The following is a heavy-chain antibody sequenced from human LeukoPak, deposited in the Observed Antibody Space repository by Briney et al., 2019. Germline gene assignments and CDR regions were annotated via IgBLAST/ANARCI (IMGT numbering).Heavy chain of an antibody. Sequence: GASVKVSCKASGGTFSSYAISWVRQAPGQGLEWMGGIIPIFGTANYAQKFQGRVTITADESTSTAYTELSSLRSEDTAVYYCARPTEGYSSSAWGQGTLVTVSS. CDR3: ARPTEGYSSSA. D-gene: IGHD6-6*01. CDR2: IIPIFGTA. V-gene: IGHV1-69*13. J-gene: IGHJ5*02. CDR1: GGTFSSYA.